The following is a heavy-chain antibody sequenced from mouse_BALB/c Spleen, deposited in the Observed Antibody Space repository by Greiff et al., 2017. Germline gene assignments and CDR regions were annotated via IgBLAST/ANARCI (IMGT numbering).Heavy chain of an antibody. CDR1: GYTFTDYA. Sequence: QVQLQQSGAELVRPGVSVKISCKGSGYTFTDYAMHWVKQSHAKSLEWIGVISTYYGDASYNQKFKGKATMTVDKSSSTAYMELARLTSEDSAIYYCARGDYGYDDDGYYAMDYWGQGTSVTVSS. V-gene: IGHV1S137*01. CDR3: ARGDYGYDDDGYYAMDY. D-gene: IGHD2-2*01. J-gene: IGHJ4*01. CDR2: ISTYYGDA.